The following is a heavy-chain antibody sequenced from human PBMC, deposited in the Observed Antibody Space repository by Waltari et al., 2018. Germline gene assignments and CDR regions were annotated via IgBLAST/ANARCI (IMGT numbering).Heavy chain of an antibody. D-gene: IGHD3-10*01. Sequence: EVQLLVSGGTLVQPGGSLRLSCAASGFTFNTYGLGWVRPAPGKGLEWVSATSSTGGSTYYAASVKGRFTISRDNSKNTLFLQMNSLTADDTALYYCAKLYGSGTYYNYFDYWGQGTLVTVSS. CDR1: GFTFNTYG. CDR2: TSSTGGST. J-gene: IGHJ4*02. V-gene: IGHV3-23*01. CDR3: AKLYGSGTYYNYFDY.